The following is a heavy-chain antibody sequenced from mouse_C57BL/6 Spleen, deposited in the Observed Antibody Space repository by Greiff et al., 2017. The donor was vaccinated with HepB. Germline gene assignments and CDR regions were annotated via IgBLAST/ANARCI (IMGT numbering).Heavy chain of an antibody. Sequence: LVESGPELVKPGASVKISCKASGYSFTDYNMNWVKQSNGKSLEWIGVINPNYGTTSYNQKFKGKATLTVDQSSSTAYMQLNSLTSEDSAVYYCARRGNDGYSYAMDYWGQGTSVTVSS. CDR2: INPNYGTT. CDR3: ARRGNDGYSYAMDY. V-gene: IGHV1-39*01. CDR1: GYSFTDYN. J-gene: IGHJ4*01. D-gene: IGHD2-3*01.